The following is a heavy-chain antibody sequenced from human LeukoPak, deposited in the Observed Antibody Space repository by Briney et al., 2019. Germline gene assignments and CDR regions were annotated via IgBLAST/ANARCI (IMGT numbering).Heavy chain of an antibody. Sequence: GGSLRLSCAASGFTFSSYAMHWVRQAPGKGLEYVSAISSNGGSTYYADSVKGRFTISRDNSKNTLYLQMNSLRADDTAVYYCAREVGSGSYLAHVFDIWGQGTMVTVSS. D-gene: IGHD1-26*01. V-gene: IGHV3-64*04. J-gene: IGHJ3*02. CDR3: AREVGSGSYLAHVFDI. CDR1: GFTFSSYA. CDR2: ISSNGGST.